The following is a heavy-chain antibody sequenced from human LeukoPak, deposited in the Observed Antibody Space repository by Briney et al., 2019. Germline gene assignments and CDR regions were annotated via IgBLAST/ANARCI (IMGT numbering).Heavy chain of an antibody. D-gene: IGHD2-2*01. CDR1: GGSISSYY. J-gene: IGHJ6*03. V-gene: IGHV4-4*07. Sequence: PSETLSLTCTVSGGSISSYYWSWIRQPPGKGLEWIGRIYTSGSTNYNPSLKSRVTMSVDTSKNQFSLKLSSVTAADTAVYYCARVGPAAPYYYYYMDVWGKGTTVTVSS. CDR3: ARVGPAAPYYYYYMDV. CDR2: IYTSGST.